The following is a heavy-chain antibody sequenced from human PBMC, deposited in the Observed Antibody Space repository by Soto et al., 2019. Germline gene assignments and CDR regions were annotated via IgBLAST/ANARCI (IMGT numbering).Heavy chain of an antibody. D-gene: IGHD3-16*01. Sequence: QVQLQESGPGLVKPSETLSLTCAVSGASIRSYHWSWIRQPAGKGLEWIGRMQHTGNTNYNSSLTGRVTMSVYTSKNPISLKMTSVTDADPAVYFCAKDVSSRRWFDPWGQGILVIVSS. CDR3: AKDVSSRRWFDP. CDR2: MQHTGNT. CDR1: GASIRSYH. J-gene: IGHJ5*02. V-gene: IGHV4-4*07.